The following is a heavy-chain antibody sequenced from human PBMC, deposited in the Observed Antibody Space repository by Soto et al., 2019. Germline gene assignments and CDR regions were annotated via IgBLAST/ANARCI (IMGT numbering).Heavy chain of an antibody. CDR1: GDSISSDGYY. CDR3: ARRHDALTGPDAFDV. D-gene: IGHD3-9*01. CDR2: IYYSGST. Sequence: QVQLQESGPGLVKASQTLSLTCTVSGDSISSDGYYLTWIRQHPGKGLEWIGDIYYSGSTSYNPSLESRVTMSVHTSDNQLSLKLLSMTAADTAVYYCARRHDALTGPDAFDVWGQGTKVTVSS. V-gene: IGHV4-31*03. J-gene: IGHJ3*01.